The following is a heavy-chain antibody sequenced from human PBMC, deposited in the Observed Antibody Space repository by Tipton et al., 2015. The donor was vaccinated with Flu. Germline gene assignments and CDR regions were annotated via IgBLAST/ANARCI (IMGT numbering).Heavy chain of an antibody. D-gene: IGHD2-21*01. J-gene: IGHJ5*02. CDR1: GFPLSGYW. CDR2: IKQDGAEK. V-gene: IGHV3-7*01. Sequence: VQLVQSGGGLVQPGGSLRLSCAASGFPLSGYWMSWVRQAPGKGLEWVATIKQDGAEKYYLDSVKGRFTISRDNTQKLLYLQMDYLRVEDTALYYCARGGGDTTILVMITTSVHKNFDPWGQGTLVTVSS. CDR3: ARGGGDTTILVMITTSVHKNFDP.